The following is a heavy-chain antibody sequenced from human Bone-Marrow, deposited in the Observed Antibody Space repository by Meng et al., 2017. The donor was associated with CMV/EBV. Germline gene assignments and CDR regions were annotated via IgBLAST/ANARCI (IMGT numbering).Heavy chain of an antibody. D-gene: IGHD2-2*01. CDR1: GYSFTSYW. CDR3: ARIKGVVPALPRFDP. CDR2: IYPGDSDT. Sequence: GESLKISCKGSGYSFTSYWIGWVRQMPGKGLEWMGIIYPGDSDTRYSPSFQGQVTISADKSISTAYLQWSSLKASDTAMYYCARIKGVVPALPRFDPWGQGPLVTVYS. V-gene: IGHV5-51*01. J-gene: IGHJ5*02.